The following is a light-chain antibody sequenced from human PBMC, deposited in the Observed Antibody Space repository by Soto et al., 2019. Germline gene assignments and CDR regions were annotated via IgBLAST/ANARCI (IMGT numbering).Light chain of an antibody. Sequence: EIVMTQSPATLSVSPGERATVSCRASHSVSSNLAWYQQKPGQAPRLLIYGASNRATGIPARCSGSGSGTEFTLTIRSLQSQDFAVYYCQKYNNWPPKTFGQGTKVEIK. V-gene: IGKV3-15*01. CDR2: GAS. CDR3: QKYNNWPPKT. J-gene: IGKJ1*01. CDR1: HSVSSN.